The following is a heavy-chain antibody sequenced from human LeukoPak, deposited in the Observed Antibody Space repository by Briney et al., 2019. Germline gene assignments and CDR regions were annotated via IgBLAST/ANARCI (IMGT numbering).Heavy chain of an antibody. CDR1: GGSFSGYY. Sequence: SETLSLTCAVYGGSFSGYYWSWIRQPSGKGLEWIGEINHSGSTNYNPSLKSRVTISVDTSKNQFSLKLSSVTAADTAVYYCARAGRYCSSTSCWFDYWGQGTLVTVSS. CDR2: INHSGST. J-gene: IGHJ4*02. V-gene: IGHV4-34*01. D-gene: IGHD2-2*01. CDR3: ARAGRYCSSTSCWFDY.